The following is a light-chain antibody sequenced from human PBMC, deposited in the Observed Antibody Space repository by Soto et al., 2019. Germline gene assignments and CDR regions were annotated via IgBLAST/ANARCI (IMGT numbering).Light chain of an antibody. CDR3: SSYAGSNNWV. CDR2: DVT. V-gene: IGLV2-8*01. CDR1: SSDVGGYNY. J-gene: IGLJ3*02. Sequence: QSVLTQPPSASGSPGQSVTISCTGTSSDVGGYNYVSWYQQHPGKAPKLMIYDVTKRPSGVPDRFSGSKSRSTASLTVSGLQAEDEADYYCSSYAGSNNWVFGGGTKLTVL.